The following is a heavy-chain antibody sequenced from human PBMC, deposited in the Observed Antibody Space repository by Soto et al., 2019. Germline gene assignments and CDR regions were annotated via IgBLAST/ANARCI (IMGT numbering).Heavy chain of an antibody. CDR2: INPNSGGT. V-gene: IGHV1-2*04. Sequence: QVQLVQSGAEVKKPGASVKVSCKASGYTFTGYYMHWVRQAPGQGLEWMGWINPNSGGTNYAQKFQGWVTMTRDTSIRTAYMELSRLRSDDTAVYYGARGEVDTAMVTFDYYDYMDVWGRGSTVTVSS. CDR3: ARGEVDTAMVTFDYYDYMDV. J-gene: IGHJ6*03. CDR1: GYTFTGYY. D-gene: IGHD5-18*01.